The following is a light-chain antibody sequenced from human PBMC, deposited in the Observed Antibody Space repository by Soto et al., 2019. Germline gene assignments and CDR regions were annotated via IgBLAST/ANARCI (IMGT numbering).Light chain of an antibody. CDR1: QDISNF. J-gene: IGKJ1*01. V-gene: IGKV1-9*01. Sequence: DIQLTQSPSFLSASVGDRVTITCRASQDISNFLAWFQQKPGRAPKLLIYAVFTLQSGVPSRFSGSGSGAEFTLTISSLQPDDFATYYCQQYNSYSWTFGQGTKVDI. CDR3: QQYNSYSWT. CDR2: AVF.